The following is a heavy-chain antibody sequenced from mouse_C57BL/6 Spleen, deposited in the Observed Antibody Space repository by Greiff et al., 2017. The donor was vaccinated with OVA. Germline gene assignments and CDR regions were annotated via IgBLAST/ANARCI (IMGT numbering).Heavy chain of an antibody. J-gene: IGHJ4*01. CDR3: ASLYGSSPYYAMDY. Sequence: EVQVVEPGGDLVKPGGSLKLSCAASGFTFSSYGMSWVRQTPDKRLEWVATISSGGSYTYYPASVKRRFTISRDNAKNTLYLQMSSQKSEDTAMYYCASLYGSSPYYAMDYWGKGTSVTVSS. V-gene: IGHV5-6*01. CDR1: GFTFSSYG. CDR2: ISSGGSYT. D-gene: IGHD1-1*01.